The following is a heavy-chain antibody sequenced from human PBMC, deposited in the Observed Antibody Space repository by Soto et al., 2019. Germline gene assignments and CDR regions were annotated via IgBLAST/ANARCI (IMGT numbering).Heavy chain of an antibody. CDR2: IYGGLTT. Sequence: EVQLVEAGGGLIQPGGSPRLSCAASGFTVSSTYMTWVRQAPGKGLEWVSVIYGGLTTSYADSVKGRFTISRDNSKNTLFLQMNSLRAEDTAVYYCARDRIEAAGTPRFNYYYGMDGWGQGTTVTVSS. J-gene: IGHJ6*02. D-gene: IGHD6-13*01. V-gene: IGHV3-53*01. CDR1: GFTVSSTY. CDR3: ARDRIEAAGTPRFNYYYGMDG.